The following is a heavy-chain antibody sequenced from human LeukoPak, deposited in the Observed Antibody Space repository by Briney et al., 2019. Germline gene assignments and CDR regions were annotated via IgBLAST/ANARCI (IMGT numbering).Heavy chain of an antibody. J-gene: IGHJ4*02. V-gene: IGHV4-30-2*01. Sequence: PSETLSPTCTVSGGSISSGGYYWSWIRQPPGKGLEWIGYIYHSGSTYYNPSLKSRVTISVDRSKNQFSLKLSSVTAADTAVYYCASGGLGYDYYFDYWGQGTLVTVSS. D-gene: IGHD5-12*01. CDR3: ASGGLGYDYYFDY. CDR2: IYHSGST. CDR1: GGSISSGGYY.